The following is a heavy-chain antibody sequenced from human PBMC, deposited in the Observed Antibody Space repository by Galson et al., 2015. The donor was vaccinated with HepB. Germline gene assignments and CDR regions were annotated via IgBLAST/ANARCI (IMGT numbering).Heavy chain of an antibody. V-gene: IGHV1-2*02. D-gene: IGHD2-2*01. CDR1: GYTFTGYY. CDR2: INPNSGGT. CDR3: ARDVGYCSSTSCPYLPRAYYYYYYMDV. J-gene: IGHJ6*03. Sequence: SVKVSCKASGYTFTGYYMHRVRQAPGQGLEWMGWINPNSGGTNYAQKFQGRVTMTRDTSISTAYMELSRLRSDDTAVYYCARDVGYCSSTSCPYLPRAYYYYYYMDVWGKGTTVTVSS.